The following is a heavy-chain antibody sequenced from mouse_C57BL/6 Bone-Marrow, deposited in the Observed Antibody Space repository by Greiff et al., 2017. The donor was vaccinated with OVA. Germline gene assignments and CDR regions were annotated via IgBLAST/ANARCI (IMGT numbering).Heavy chain of an antibody. CDR1: GYTFTSYW. V-gene: IGHV1-55*01. CDR2: IYPGSGST. J-gene: IGHJ3*01. D-gene: IGHD2-1*01. CDR3: ARRVYYGIAWFAY. Sequence: QVQLQQSGAELVKPGASVKMSCKASGYTFTSYWITWVKQRPGQGLEWIGDIYPGSGSTNYNEKFKSKATLTVDTSSSTAYMQLSSLTSEDSAVYYGARRVYYGIAWFAYWGQGTLVTVSA.